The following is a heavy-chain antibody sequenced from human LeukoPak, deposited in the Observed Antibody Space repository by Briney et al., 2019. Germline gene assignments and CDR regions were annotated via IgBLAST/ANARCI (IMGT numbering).Heavy chain of an antibody. CDR3: ARGIEPAESYFDY. D-gene: IGHD1-14*01. J-gene: IGHJ4*02. CDR1: GFTFSSYA. Sequence: GESLRLSCAASGFTFSSYAMSWVRQAPGKGLEWVSAISGSGGSTYYADSVKGRFTISRDNSKNTLYLQMNSLRAEDTAVYYCARGIEPAESYFDYWGQGTLVTVSS. CDR2: ISGSGGST. V-gene: IGHV3-23*01.